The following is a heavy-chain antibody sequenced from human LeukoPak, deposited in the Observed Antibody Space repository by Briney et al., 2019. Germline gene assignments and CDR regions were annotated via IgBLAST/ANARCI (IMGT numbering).Heavy chain of an antibody. CDR1: GYTFTDYY. CDR3: ARDGGLDY. D-gene: IGHD3-3*01. CDR2: INPNSGGT. Sequence: ASVKVSCKASGYTFTDYYIHWLRQAPGQGLEWMGWINPNSGGTNYAQKFQDRVTMRRDTSISTAYMELNRLRSDDTAVYYCARDGGLDYWGQGTLVTVSS. J-gene: IGHJ4*02. V-gene: IGHV1-2*02.